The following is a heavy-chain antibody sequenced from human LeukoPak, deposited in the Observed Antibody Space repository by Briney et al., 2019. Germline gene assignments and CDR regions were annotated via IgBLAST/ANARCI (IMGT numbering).Heavy chain of an antibody. CDR3: ATSWGPDTSAFRWGRDGMDV. Sequence: GGSLRLSCAASGFTFSDYYMSWIRQTPGKGLEWVSYISGSGSTIFYADSVKGRFIISRDNAKNSLYLRLNSLRAEDTAVYYCATSWGPDTSAFRWGRDGMDVWGQGTTVIVSS. J-gene: IGHJ6*02. CDR1: GFTFSDYY. CDR2: ISGSGSTI. D-gene: IGHD3-16*01. V-gene: IGHV3-11*01.